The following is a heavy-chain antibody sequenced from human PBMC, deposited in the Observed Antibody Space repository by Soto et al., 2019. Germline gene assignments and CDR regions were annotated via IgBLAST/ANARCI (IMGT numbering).Heavy chain of an antibody. Sequence: QVQLVQSGAEVKKPGSSVKVSCKASGGTFSSYAISWVRQAPGQGLEWMGGIIPIFGTANYAQKFQGRVTITADKSTSTDYMELSSLRSEDTAVYYCATNDGYDSRAMDDYWGQGTLVTVSS. V-gene: IGHV1-69*06. J-gene: IGHJ4*02. CDR2: IIPIFGTA. D-gene: IGHD3-22*01. CDR1: GGTFSSYA. CDR3: ATNDGYDSRAMDDY.